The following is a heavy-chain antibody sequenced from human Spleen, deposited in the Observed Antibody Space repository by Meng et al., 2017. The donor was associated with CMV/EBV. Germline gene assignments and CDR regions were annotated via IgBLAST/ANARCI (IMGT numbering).Heavy chain of an antibody. CDR2: IDYSGST. Sequence: SETLSLTCTVSGVSMSSYYWSWSRQPPGKGLEWIGYIDYSGSTNYNPSLKSRVTISVDTSKNQFSLKLSSVTAADTAVYYCARLSSSGWYGVYYWGQGTLVTVSS. J-gene: IGHJ4*02. D-gene: IGHD6-19*01. CDR3: ARLSSSGWYGVYY. V-gene: IGHV4-59*01. CDR1: GVSMSSYY.